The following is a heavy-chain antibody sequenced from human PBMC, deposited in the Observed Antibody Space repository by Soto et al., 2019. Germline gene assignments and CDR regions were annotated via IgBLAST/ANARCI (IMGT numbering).Heavy chain of an antibody. D-gene: IGHD1-1*01. J-gene: IGHJ3*01. V-gene: IGHV3-23*01. CDR1: GFTFSAFD. Sequence: PGGSLRLSCAASGFTFSAFDMTWVRQVPGEGLEWVSSISGSGESAYYADSVRGRVTISRDNSKNTLYLQISSLGVEDTAVYHCGGRGAQNEYAIDVWGQGTMVTVSS. CDR3: GGRGAQNEYAIDV. CDR2: ISGSGESA.